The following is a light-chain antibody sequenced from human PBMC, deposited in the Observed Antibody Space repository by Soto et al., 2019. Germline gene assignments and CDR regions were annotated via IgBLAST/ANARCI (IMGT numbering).Light chain of an antibody. J-gene: IGLJ7*01. CDR2: EVS. Sequence: QSVLTQPASVSGSPGQSITISCTGTSSDVGGYNYVSWYQQHPGKAPKLMIYEVSNRPSGVSNRFSGSKSGNTASLTISGLQAEDAADYYCSSYTSISTVFGGGTQLTVL. CDR1: SSDVGGYNY. V-gene: IGLV2-14*01. CDR3: SSYTSISTV.